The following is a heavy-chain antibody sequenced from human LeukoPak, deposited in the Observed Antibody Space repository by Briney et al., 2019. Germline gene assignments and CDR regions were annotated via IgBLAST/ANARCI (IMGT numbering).Heavy chain of an antibody. V-gene: IGHV3-15*01. D-gene: IGHD3-9*01. CDR3: TTDLRRYFDFLYVY. Sequence: KPGGSLRLSCAASGFTFSNAWMSWVRQAPGKGLEWVGRVKSKTDGGTIDYAAPVKGRFTISRDDSKYMLYLQMGSLKTEDTAVYYCTTDLRRYFDFLYVYWGQGTLVAVSS. CDR1: GFTFSNAW. J-gene: IGHJ4*02. CDR2: VKSKTDGGTI.